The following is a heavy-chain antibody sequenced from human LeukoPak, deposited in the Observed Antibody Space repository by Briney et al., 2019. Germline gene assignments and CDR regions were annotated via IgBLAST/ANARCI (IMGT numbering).Heavy chain of an antibody. D-gene: IGHD6-19*01. CDR1: GFTFDDYA. J-gene: IGHJ4*02. CDR2: ISWNSGSI. Sequence: PGGSLRLSCAASGFTFDDYAMHWVRHAPGKGLEWVSGISWNSGSIGYADSVKGRFTISRDNAKNSLYLQMNSLRAEDTALYYCAKDKDIAVAGTGLDYWGQGTLVTVSS. V-gene: IGHV3-9*01. CDR3: AKDKDIAVAGTGLDY.